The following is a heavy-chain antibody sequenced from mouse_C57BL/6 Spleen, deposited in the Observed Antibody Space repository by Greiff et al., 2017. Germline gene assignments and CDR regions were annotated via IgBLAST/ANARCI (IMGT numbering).Heavy chain of an antibody. J-gene: IGHJ3*01. Sequence: VQLQQSGPELVKPGASVKIPCKASGYTFTDYNMDWVKQSHGKSLEWIGDINPNNGGTIYNQKFKGKATLTVDKSSSTAYMELRSLTSEDTAVYYCARRCLDSSGYAAWFAYWGQGTLVTVSA. CDR1: GYTFTDYN. CDR2: INPNNGGT. D-gene: IGHD3-2*02. CDR3: ARRCLDSSGYAAWFAY. V-gene: IGHV1-18*01.